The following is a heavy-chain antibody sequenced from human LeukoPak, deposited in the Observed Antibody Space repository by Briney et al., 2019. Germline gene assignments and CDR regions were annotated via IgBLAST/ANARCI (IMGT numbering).Heavy chain of an antibody. CDR3: AKAPVTTCSGAYCYPFDY. D-gene: IGHD2-21*01. J-gene: IGHJ4*02. CDR2: VSVSGNT. Sequence: GGSLRLSCAASGFTLSSYAMSWVRQAPGKGLEWVSAVSVSGNTYHADSVKGRFTISRDSSKNTLYLQMNRLRAEDAAVYYCAKAPVTTCSGAYCYPFDYWGQGTLVTVSS. CDR1: GFTLSSYA. V-gene: IGHV3-23*01.